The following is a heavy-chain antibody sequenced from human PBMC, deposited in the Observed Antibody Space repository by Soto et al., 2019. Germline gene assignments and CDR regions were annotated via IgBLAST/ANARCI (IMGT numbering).Heavy chain of an antibody. CDR1: GGTFTTHT. CDR3: AGGMCFGGSCYLDV. V-gene: IGHV1-69*12. Sequence: QVQLVQSGAEVKKPGSSVKVSCKASGGTFTTHTLHSLRQPPGQGLEWMGGISPGIDIRDYAQKFQGRVTITADESTSTVYMQLSTLISEDTALYYCAGGMCFGGSCYLDVWGQGTLVTVSS. D-gene: IGHD2-15*01. J-gene: IGHJ4*02. CDR2: ISPGIDIR.